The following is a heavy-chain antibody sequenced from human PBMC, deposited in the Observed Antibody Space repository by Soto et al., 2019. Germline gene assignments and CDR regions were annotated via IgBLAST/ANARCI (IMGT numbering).Heavy chain of an antibody. CDR3: ARAQDEYSSSGGHFDY. CDR2: IYYSGST. CDR1: GGSISSGGYS. Sequence: QVQLQESGPGLVKPSQTLSLTCTVSGGSISSGGYSWSWIRQHPGKGLEWIGYIYYSGSTYYNPSLKSRVTISVDTSKIQFSLKLSSVTAADTAVYYCARAQDEYSSSGGHFDYWGQGTLVTVSS. D-gene: IGHD6-6*01. J-gene: IGHJ4*02. V-gene: IGHV4-31*03.